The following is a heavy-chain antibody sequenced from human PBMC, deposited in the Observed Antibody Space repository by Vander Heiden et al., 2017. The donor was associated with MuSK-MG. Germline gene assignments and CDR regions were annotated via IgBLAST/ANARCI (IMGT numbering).Heavy chain of an antibody. Sequence: QLQLQESGPGLVKPSETLSLPCTVSGGSFSSSSYYWGWLRQPPGKGLEWIGSIYYSGSTYYNPSLKSRVTISVDTSKNQFSLKLSSVTAADTAVYYCARHVRRQQLAQDYWGQGTLVTVSS. CDR1: GGSFSSSSYY. V-gene: IGHV4-39*01. D-gene: IGHD6-13*01. CDR2: IYYSGST. CDR3: ARHVRRQQLAQDY. J-gene: IGHJ4*02.